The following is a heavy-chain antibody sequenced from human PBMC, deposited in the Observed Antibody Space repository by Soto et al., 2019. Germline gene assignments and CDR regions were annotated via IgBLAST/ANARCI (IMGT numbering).Heavy chain of an antibody. V-gene: IGHV3-30*18. D-gene: IGHD3-22*01. Sequence: GGSLRLSCAASGFTFSSYGMHWVRQAPGKGLEWVAVISYDGSNKYYADSVKGRFTISRDNSKNTLYLQMNSLRAEDTAVYYCAKDLYYDSSGYPLWGQGTLVTVSS. CDR1: GFTFSSYG. CDR3: AKDLYYDSSGYPL. J-gene: IGHJ1*01. CDR2: ISYDGSNK.